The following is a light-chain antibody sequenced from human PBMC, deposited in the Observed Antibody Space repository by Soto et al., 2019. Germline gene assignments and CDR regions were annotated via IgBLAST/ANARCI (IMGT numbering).Light chain of an antibody. CDR1: SGHSSYA. CDR2: LNSDGSH. J-gene: IGLJ1*01. Sequence: QLVLTQWPSASASLGASVKLTCTLSSGHSSYAIAWHQQQPEKGPRYLMKLNSDGSHSRGDGIPDRFSGSSSGAERYLTISSLQSEDEADYYCQTWGTGIHVFGTGTKVTVL. CDR3: QTWGTGIHV. V-gene: IGLV4-69*01.